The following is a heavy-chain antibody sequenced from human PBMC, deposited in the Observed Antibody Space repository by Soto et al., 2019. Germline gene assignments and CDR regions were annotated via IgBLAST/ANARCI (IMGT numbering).Heavy chain of an antibody. CDR2: LKWNGDNV. CDR3: AKDGGHCSGVDCFFDT. Sequence: ESGGGLVQPGRSLRLSCAASGFNFDAYAMHWVRQAPGKGLEWVSGLKWNGDNVGYADSVRGRFTISRDNAKNSLYLQMNSLRVEDTAFYYCAKDGGHCSGVDCFFDTWGQGTLVTVSS. V-gene: IGHV3-9*01. J-gene: IGHJ4*02. D-gene: IGHD2-21*02. CDR1: GFNFDAYA.